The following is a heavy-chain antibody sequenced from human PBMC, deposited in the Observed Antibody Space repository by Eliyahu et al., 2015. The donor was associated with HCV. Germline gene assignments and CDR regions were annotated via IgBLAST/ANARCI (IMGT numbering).Heavy chain of an antibody. CDR3: AREALPRAVAGPLGYFDY. J-gene: IGHJ4*02. Sequence: QVQLVESGGGVVQPGRSLRLSCXASGFXFSXXXMHWVRQAPGKGLEWVAVISYDGSNKYYADSVKGRFTISRDNSKNTLYLQMNSLRAEDTAVYYCAREALPRAVAGPLGYFDYWGQGTLVTVSS. CDR2: ISYDGSNK. CDR1: GFXFSXXX. D-gene: IGHD6-19*01. V-gene: IGHV3-30-3*01.